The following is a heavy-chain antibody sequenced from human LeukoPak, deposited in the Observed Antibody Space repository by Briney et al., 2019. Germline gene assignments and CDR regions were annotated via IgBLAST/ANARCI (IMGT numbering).Heavy chain of an antibody. CDR2: IYYSGST. CDR1: GGSISSYY. V-gene: IGHV4-59*08. Sequence: SETLSLTCTVSGGSISSYYWSWIRQPPGKGLEWIGYIYYSGSTNYNPSLKSRVTISVDTSKNQFSLKLSSVTAADTAVYYCARRSTMIVVDYWYFDLWGRGTLVTVSS. D-gene: IGHD3-22*01. CDR3: ARRSTMIVVDYWYFDL. J-gene: IGHJ2*01.